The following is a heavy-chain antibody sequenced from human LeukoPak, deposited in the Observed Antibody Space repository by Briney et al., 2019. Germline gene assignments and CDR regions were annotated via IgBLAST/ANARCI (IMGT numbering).Heavy chain of an antibody. CDR2: IYAGGNS. V-gene: IGHV3-66*01. CDR3: ARGQIDLLRNYFDS. D-gene: IGHD3-22*01. CDR1: GFIVSHKY. Sequence: GGSLRLSCAASGFIVSHKYMAWVRQAPGKGLEWLSIIYAGGNSVSADSVKGRFIISRDNSRNTVHLQMNSLRDDDTAVYYCARGQIDLLRNYFDSWGPGTLVAVSS. J-gene: IGHJ4*02.